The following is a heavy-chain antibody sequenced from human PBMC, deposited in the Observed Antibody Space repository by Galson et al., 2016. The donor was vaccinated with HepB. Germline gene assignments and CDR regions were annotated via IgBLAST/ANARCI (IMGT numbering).Heavy chain of an antibody. V-gene: IGHV1-2*02. CDR1: GYTFTGYY. D-gene: IGHD1-7*01. CDR2: INPNSGGT. Sequence: SVKVSCKASGYTFTGYYMHWVRQAPGQGLEWMGWINPNSGGTNYAQEFQGRVTMTRDTSISTAYMELSRLRSDDTAVYYCARDGAGITGTTDYFDYWGQGTLVTVSS. J-gene: IGHJ4*02. CDR3: ARDGAGITGTTDYFDY.